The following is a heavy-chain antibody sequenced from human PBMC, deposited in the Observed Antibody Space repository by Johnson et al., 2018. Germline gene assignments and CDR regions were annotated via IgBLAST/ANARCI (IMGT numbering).Heavy chain of an antibody. V-gene: IGHV3-30*03. CDR2: MSYDGSNK. Sequence: VQLVESGGGVVQPGRSLRLPCAASGASGFTFSTYGMHWVRQAPGKGLEWVAVMSYDGSNKYYADSVKGLFTISRDNSKNTLYLQMNSLGTEDTAVYYCARDARGDVWGQGTTVTVSS. CDR3: ARDARGDV. CDR1: GFTFSTYG. J-gene: IGHJ6*02.